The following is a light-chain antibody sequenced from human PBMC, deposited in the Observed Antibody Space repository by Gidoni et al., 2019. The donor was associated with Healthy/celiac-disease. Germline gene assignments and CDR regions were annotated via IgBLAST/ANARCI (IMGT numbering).Light chain of an antibody. CDR3: RSDTSSSTHVV. Sequence: SPMTQPSSVSASPGPSITLSCTGTSSDVGGYNDVSWYQQHPGKATKIMIYDVSKRSSVVSNRFSCYKAGKTAFLTIAGLQDEDDDDYYCRSDTSSSTHVVFGGGTKVTVL. CDR2: DVS. CDR1: SSDVGGYND. V-gene: IGLV2-14*01. J-gene: IGLJ2*01.